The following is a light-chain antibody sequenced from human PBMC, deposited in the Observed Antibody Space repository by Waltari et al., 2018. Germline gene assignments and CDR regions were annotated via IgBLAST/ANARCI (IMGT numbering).Light chain of an antibody. CDR1: SSDVGPYNY. V-gene: IGLV2-14*03. J-gene: IGLJ2*01. Sequence: QSALTQPASVSGSPGQSINLSCTGTSSDVGPYNYVPWYQQHPGQVPELIIYDVSYRPSGVSNRFSGSKSGNTASLTISGLQAEDEADYYCSSHATTSVIFGGGTKLTVL. CDR2: DVS. CDR3: SSHATTSVI.